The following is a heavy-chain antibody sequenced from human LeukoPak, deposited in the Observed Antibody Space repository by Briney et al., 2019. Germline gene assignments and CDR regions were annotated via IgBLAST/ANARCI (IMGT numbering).Heavy chain of an antibody. CDR2: ISAYNGNT. D-gene: IGHD6-19*01. V-gene: IGHV1-18*01. CDR1: GYTFTSYG. Sequence: RASVKVSCKASGYTFTSYGISWVRQAPGQGLEWMGWISAYNGNTNYAQKLQGRVTMTTDTSTSTAYMELRSLRSDDTAVYYCATEPYSSGWEYYFDYWGQGTLVTVSS. CDR3: ATEPYSSGWEYYFDY. J-gene: IGHJ4*02.